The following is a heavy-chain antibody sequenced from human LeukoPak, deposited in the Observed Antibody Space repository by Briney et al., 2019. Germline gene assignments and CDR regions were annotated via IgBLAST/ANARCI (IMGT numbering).Heavy chain of an antibody. D-gene: IGHD3-22*01. Sequence: AGGSLRLSCAASGFTFSSYAMHWVRQAPGKGLEWVAVISYDGSNKYYADSVKGRFTISRDNCKNTLYLQMSSLRAEDTAVYYCAKSGGGSYDSSGYYYWDYYYGRDVGGQGTTVTVSS. V-gene: IGHV3-30*04. CDR2: ISYDGSNK. CDR1: GFTFSSYA. CDR3: AKSGGGSYDSSGYYYWDYYYGRDV. J-gene: IGHJ6*02.